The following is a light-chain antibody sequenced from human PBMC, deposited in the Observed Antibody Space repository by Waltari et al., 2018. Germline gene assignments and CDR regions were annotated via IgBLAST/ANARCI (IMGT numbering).Light chain of an antibody. CDR3: CSYARSNTYV. V-gene: IGLV2-14*03. Sequence: QSALTQPASVSGSPGQSITISCPGTSNDVVGSNSISWYQQHPGKAPKLIIYDVTKRPSGVSDRFSGSKSGNTASLTISGLQAEDEADYYCCSYARSNTYVFGTGTKVTVL. CDR2: DVT. CDR1: SNDVVGSNS. J-gene: IGLJ1*01.